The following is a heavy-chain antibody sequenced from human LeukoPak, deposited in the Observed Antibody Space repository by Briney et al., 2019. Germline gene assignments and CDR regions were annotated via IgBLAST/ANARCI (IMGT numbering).Heavy chain of an antibody. Sequence: SETLSLTCTVSGGSINTFYWSWIRQPPGKGLEWIAYVRDNGDNNYNPSLKSRVAISLDTANNQISLRLNFVTAADTAIYYCARQPANTAAFDVWGQGTMVTVSS. V-gene: IGHV4-59*08. CDR2: VRDNGDN. D-gene: IGHD5-18*01. CDR1: GGSINTFY. J-gene: IGHJ3*01. CDR3: ARQPANTAAFDV.